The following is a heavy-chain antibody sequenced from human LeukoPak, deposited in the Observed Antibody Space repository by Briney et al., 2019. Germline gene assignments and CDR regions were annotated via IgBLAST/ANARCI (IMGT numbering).Heavy chain of an antibody. CDR2: IYTSGST. D-gene: IGHD2-2*01. J-gene: IGHJ6*03. Sequence: MTSETLSLTCTVSGGSISSYYWSWIRQPAGKGLEWIGRIYTSGSTNYNPSLKSRVTISVDTSKNQFSLKLSSVTAADTAVYYCARGTGVVVPAANPYYYYYYMDVWGKGTTVTVSS. V-gene: IGHV4-4*07. CDR3: ARGTGVVVPAANPYYYYYYMDV. CDR1: GGSISSYY.